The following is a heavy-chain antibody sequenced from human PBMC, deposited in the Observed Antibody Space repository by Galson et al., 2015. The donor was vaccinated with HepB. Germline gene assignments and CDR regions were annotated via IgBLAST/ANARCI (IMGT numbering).Heavy chain of an antibody. Sequence: CAISGDSVSSNGAAWNWIRQSPSRGLEWLGRTYYRSKWYNDYAVSVKSRITINPDTSKNQFSLQLNSVTPEDTAVYYCARGGITKTHNWFDPWGQGTLVTVSS. CDR1: GDSVSSNGAA. V-gene: IGHV6-1*01. J-gene: IGHJ5*02. D-gene: IGHD1-20*01. CDR3: ARGGITKTHNWFDP. CDR2: TYYRSKWYN.